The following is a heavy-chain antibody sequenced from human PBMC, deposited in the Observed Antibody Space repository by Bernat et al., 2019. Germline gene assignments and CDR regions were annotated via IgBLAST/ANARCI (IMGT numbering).Heavy chain of an antibody. D-gene: IGHD3-10*01. Sequence: EVQLLESGGGLVQPGGSLRLSCAASGFTFSSYAMSWVRQAPGKGLEWVSAISGSGGSIYYADSVKGRFTISRDNSQKTLYLQMNSLRADDTAVYYCAKGHGLHGSGSYGGFDYWGQGTLVTVSS. J-gene: IGHJ4*02. CDR3: AKGHGLHGSGSYGGFDY. CDR1: GFTFSSYA. CDR2: ISGSGGSI. V-gene: IGHV3-23*01.